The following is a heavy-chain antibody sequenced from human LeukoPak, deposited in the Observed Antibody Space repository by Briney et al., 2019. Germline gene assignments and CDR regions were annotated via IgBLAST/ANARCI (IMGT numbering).Heavy chain of an antibody. D-gene: IGHD3-22*01. Sequence: ASVKASCKASGYTFSAYYMHWVRQAPGQGLEWMGWINPNSGGTNYAQNFQGRVTMTRDTSISTAYMELSRLRSDDTAVCYCAREREALYYYDSIGYYRDFDYWGQGTLVTVSS. V-gene: IGHV1-2*02. J-gene: IGHJ4*02. CDR1: GYTFSAYY. CDR3: AREREALYYYDSIGYYRDFDY. CDR2: INPNSGGT.